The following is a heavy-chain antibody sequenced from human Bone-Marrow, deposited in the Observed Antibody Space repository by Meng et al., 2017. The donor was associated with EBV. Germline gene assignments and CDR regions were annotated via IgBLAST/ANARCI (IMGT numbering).Heavy chain of an antibody. D-gene: IGHD2-2*01. CDR3: ARAAPTAGYEGKSVQH. CDR2: ISSSSSYI. Sequence: EVQLVESGGGLVKPGGSLRLSCAASGFTFSSYSMNWVRQAPGKGLEWVSSISSSSSYIYYADSVKGRFTISRDNAKNSLYLQMNSLRAEDTAVYYCARAAPTAGYEGKSVQHWGQGTLGTVSS. V-gene: IGHV3-21*01. CDR1: GFTFSSYS. J-gene: IGHJ1*01.